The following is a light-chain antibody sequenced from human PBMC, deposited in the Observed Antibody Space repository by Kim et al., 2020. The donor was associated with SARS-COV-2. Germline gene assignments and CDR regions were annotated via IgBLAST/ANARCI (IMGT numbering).Light chain of an antibody. Sequence: SYELTQPSSVSVSPGQTARITCSGNVLTTKFVRWFQQKPGQAPVLLIYKDNERPSGIPERFSGSSSGTTVTLTISGARLEDEADYYCYSAADNDVVFGGGTQLTVL. V-gene: IGLV3-27*01. CDR2: KDN. J-gene: IGLJ2*01. CDR3: YSAADNDVV. CDR1: VLTTKF.